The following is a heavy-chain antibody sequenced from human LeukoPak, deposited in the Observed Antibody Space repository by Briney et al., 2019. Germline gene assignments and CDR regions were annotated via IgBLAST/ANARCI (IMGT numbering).Heavy chain of an antibody. CDR3: AKGNDPMDY. Sequence: GASLRLSCAASGFSFSIYATSWARQAPGKELGWVSAISGSGGSTYYADSVKGRFTISRDNSKNTLYLQMNSLRAEDTAVYYCAKGNDPMDYWGQGTLVTVSS. J-gene: IGHJ4*02. CDR2: ISGSGGST. CDR1: GFSFSIYA. V-gene: IGHV3-23*01.